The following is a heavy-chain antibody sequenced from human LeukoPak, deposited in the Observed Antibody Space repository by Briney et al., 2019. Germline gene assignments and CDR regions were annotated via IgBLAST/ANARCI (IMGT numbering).Heavy chain of an antibody. CDR1: GGSFSGYY. D-gene: IGHD3-16*02. V-gene: IGHV4-34*01. CDR2: INHSGST. Sequence: SETLSLTCAVYGGSFSGYYWSWIRQPPGKGLEWIGEINHSGSTYYNPSLKSRVTISVDTSKNQFSLKLSSVTAADTAVYYCAGDRIDPRPYYDYVWGSYRYLDYWGQGTLVTVSS. CDR3: AGDRIDPRPYYDYVWGSYRYLDY. J-gene: IGHJ4*02.